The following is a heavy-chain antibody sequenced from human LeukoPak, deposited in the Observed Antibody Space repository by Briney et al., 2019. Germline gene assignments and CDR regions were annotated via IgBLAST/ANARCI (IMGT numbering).Heavy chain of an antibody. CDR1: GFTFSNFY. V-gene: IGHV3-74*01. Sequence: PWVSLSLTCAASGFTFSNFYMHRVPPAPGDGSVCVSRLYTDGITTSYAVSVKGRFTISRDNAQNALNLQMHSLRAEDTAVYYCARGLYGDPVGFDFWGQGILVTVSS. CDR2: LYTDGITT. D-gene: IGHD4-23*01. CDR3: ARGLYGDPVGFDF. J-gene: IGHJ4*02.